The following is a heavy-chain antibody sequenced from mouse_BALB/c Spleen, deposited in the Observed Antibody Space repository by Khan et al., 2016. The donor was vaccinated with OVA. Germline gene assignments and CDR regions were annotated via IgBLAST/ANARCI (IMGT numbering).Heavy chain of an antibody. D-gene: IGHD2-1*01. CDR1: GFSFSSFG. Sequence: EVKVEESGGGLVQPGGSRKLSCAASGFSFSSFGMHWVRQAPKKGLEWVAYMSSGSSTIYYVDTVKGRFTISRDNPKNTLFLQMTSLRSEETAMYYCARSGGNFRWYFDVWGAGTSVTVSS. CDR3: ARSGGNFRWYFDV. CDR2: MSSGSSTI. V-gene: IGHV5-17*02. J-gene: IGHJ1*01.